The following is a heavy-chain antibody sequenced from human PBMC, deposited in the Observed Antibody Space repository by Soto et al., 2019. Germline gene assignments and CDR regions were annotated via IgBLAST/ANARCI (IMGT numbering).Heavy chain of an antibody. V-gene: IGHV3-11*03. CDR1: GFDFSDFH. CDR3: AANWNFGLNF. J-gene: IGHJ4*02. CDR2: ISSSLGHT. D-gene: IGHD1-1*01. Sequence: GGSLRLSCVASGFDFSDFHISWVRQAPGKGLEWISYISSSLGHTDYAEPVKGRFTISRDNAKSSVFLEMSDLRSDDTAVYYCAANWNFGLNFWGQGTLVTVSS.